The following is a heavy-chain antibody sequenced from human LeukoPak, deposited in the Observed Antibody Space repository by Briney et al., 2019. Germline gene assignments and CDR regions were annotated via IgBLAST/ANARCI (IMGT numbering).Heavy chain of an antibody. J-gene: IGHJ4*02. Sequence: ASVMVSCKASGYTFTCYYMHWVRQAPGQGLEWMGWINPNSGGTNYAQKFQGRVTMTRYTSISTAYMELRRLRSGDTAVYYCARDFDTSGYYTGHWGQGALVTVSS. V-gene: IGHV1-2*02. CDR1: GYTFTCYY. CDR2: INPNSGGT. CDR3: ARDFDTSGYYTGH. D-gene: IGHD3-22*01.